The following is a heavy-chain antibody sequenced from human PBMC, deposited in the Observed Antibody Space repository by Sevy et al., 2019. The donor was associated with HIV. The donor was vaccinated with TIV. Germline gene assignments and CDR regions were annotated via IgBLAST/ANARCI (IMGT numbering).Heavy chain of an antibody. J-gene: IGHJ4*02. D-gene: IGHD3-10*02. CDR2: FSFGCGKI. Sequence: GGSLRLSCAASGFTFSSYAMSWVRQAPGKGLEWVSTFSFGCGKINYADSVKGRFTISRDNSKNTLYLQMHSLRAEDTAVYYCAREGCSKPHDYGGRGTLVTVSS. V-gene: IGHV3-23*01. CDR3: AREGCSKPHDY. CDR1: GFTFSSYA.